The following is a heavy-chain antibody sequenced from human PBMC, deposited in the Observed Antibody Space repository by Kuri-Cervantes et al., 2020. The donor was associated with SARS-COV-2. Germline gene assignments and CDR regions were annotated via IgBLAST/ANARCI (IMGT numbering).Heavy chain of an antibody. D-gene: IGHD6-13*01. CDR2: ISYDGSNK. V-gene: IGHV3-30*04. CDR3: ARGKQQLVPHYFDY. CDR1: GFTFSSYA. Sequence: GESLKISCTASGFTFSSYAMHWVRQAPGKGLEWVAVISYDGSNKYYADSVKGRFTISRDNSKNTLYLQMNSLRAEDTAVYYCARGKQQLVPHYFDYWGQGTRVT. J-gene: IGHJ4*02.